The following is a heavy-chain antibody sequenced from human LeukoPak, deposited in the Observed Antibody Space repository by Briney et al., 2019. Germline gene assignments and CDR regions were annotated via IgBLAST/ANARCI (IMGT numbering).Heavy chain of an antibody. CDR2: IHPNSGDI. D-gene: IGHD3-10*01. CDR1: GYAFRDHH. V-gene: IGHV1-2*07. Sequence: ASVKVSCKALGYAFRDHHVQWVRQAPGQGLEWMGCIHPNSGDIRYGHKFQGRLTMTWDTSISTAYMELNGLTSDDTAIYYCSSHYGPGPVWGQGTLVTASS. CDR3: SSHYGPGPV. J-gene: IGHJ4*02.